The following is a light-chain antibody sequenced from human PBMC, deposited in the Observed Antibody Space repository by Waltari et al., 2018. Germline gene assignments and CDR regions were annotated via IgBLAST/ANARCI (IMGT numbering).Light chain of an antibody. CDR3: CSCVGRNIYWV. CDR1: SSDVGANTF. Sequence: QSALTQPRSVSGSPGQSVTISCTGTSSDVGANTFVPWYQHHPDKAPKLIIYDSNKRPSGVPDRFSGSKSGNTASLTISGLQAEDEADYYCCSCVGRNIYWVFGGGTKLTVL. CDR2: DSN. J-gene: IGLJ3*02. V-gene: IGLV2-11*01.